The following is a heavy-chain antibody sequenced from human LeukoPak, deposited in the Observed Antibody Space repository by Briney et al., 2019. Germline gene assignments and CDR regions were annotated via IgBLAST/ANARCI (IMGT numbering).Heavy chain of an antibody. CDR3: AKNDFIPARIAARRGNWFDP. CDR1: GFTFSSYA. D-gene: IGHD6-6*01. CDR2: ISGSGGST. Sequence: PGGSLRLSCAASGFTFSSYAMSWVRQAPGKGLEWVSAISGSGGSTYYADSVKGRFTISRDNSKNTLYLQMNSLRAEDTAVYYCAKNDFIPARIAARRGNWFDPWGQGTLVTVSS. J-gene: IGHJ5*02. V-gene: IGHV3-23*01.